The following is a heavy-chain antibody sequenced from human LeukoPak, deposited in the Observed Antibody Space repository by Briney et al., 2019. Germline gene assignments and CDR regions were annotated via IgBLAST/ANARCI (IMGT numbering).Heavy chain of an antibody. V-gene: IGHV4-31*03. CDR1: GGSISSGGYY. Sequence: SETLSLTRTVSGGSISSGGYYWSWIRQHPGKGLEWIGYIYYSGSTYYNPSLKSRVTISVDTSKNQFSLKLSSVTAADTAVYYCASTVVAAATTFDYWGQGTLVTVSS. J-gene: IGHJ4*02. D-gene: IGHD2-15*01. CDR2: IYYSGST. CDR3: ASTVVAAATTFDY.